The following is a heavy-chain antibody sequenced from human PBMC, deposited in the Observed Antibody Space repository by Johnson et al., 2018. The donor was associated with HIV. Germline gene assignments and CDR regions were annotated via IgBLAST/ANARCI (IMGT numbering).Heavy chain of an antibody. Sequence: VQLVESGGGLVKPGGSLRLSCAASGFTFSTYWMSWVRQAPGKGLEWVANIKQDGSEKYYVDYVKGRFTISRDNAKNSLYLQMNSLRAEDTAVYYCAREGDSSGAGAFDIWGQGTMVTVSS. CDR2: IKQDGSEK. V-gene: IGHV3-7*05. J-gene: IGHJ3*02. CDR1: GFTFSTYW. CDR3: AREGDSSGAGAFDI. D-gene: IGHD3-22*01.